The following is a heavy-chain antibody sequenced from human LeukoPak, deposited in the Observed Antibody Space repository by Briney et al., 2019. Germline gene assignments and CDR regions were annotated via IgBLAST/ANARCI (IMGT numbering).Heavy chain of an antibody. V-gene: IGHV4-59*01. CDR2: IYYSGST. D-gene: IGHD6-13*01. J-gene: IGHJ4*02. CDR3: ARGSAAGIQGY. CDR1: GGSISSYY. Sequence: SETLSLTCTVSGGSISSYYWSWLRQPPGKGLEWIGYIYYSGSTNYNPSLKSRVTISVDTSKNQFSLKLSSVTAADTAVYYCARGSAAGIQGYWGQGTLVTVSS.